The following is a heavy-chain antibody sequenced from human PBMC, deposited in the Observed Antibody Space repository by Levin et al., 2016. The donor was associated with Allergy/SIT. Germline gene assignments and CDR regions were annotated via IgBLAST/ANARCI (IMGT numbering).Heavy chain of an antibody. CDR1: GGSFSGYY. CDR2: INHSGST. CDR3: ARGPTWIQLWLH. J-gene: IGHJ4*02. D-gene: IGHD5-18*01. V-gene: IGHV4-34*01. Sequence: GSLRLSCAVYGGSFSGYYWSWIRQPPGKGLEWIGEINHSGSTNYNPSLKSRVTISVDTSKNQFSLKLSSVTAADTAVYYCARGPTWIQLWLHWGQGTLVTVSS.